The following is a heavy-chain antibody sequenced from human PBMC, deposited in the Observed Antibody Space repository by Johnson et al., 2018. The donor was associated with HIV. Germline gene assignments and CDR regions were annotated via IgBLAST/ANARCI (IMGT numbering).Heavy chain of an antibody. CDR1: GFTFDEYG. J-gene: IGHJ3*02. CDR2: INWNGGRT. D-gene: IGHD3-16*02. CDR3: VREITVGGVIEPKGGSDAFDI. V-gene: IGHV3-20*04. Sequence: VQLVESGGGLVKPGGSLRLSCAASGFTFDEYGMSWVRQAPGKGLEWVSGINWNGGRTGYTDSVKGRFTISRDNAKNSLYLQINRLRAEGTALYYSVREITVGGVIEPKGGSDAFDIWGQGTMVTVSS.